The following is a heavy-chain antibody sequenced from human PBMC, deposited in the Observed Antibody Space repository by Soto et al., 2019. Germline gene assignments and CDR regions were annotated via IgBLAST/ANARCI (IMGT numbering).Heavy chain of an antibody. J-gene: IGHJ5*02. D-gene: IGHD6-6*01. Sequence: SVKVSCKASGGTFSSYAISWVRQAPGQGLEWMGGIIPIFGTANYAQKFQGRVTITADKSTSTAYMELSSLRSEDTAVYYCAREIAARPPWFDPWGQGTLVTVSS. CDR2: IIPIFGTA. CDR3: AREIAARPPWFDP. CDR1: GGTFSSYA. V-gene: IGHV1-69*06.